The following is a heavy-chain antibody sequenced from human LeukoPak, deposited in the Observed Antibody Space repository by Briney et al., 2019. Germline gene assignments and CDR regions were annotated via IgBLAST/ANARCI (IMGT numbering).Heavy chain of an antibody. D-gene: IGHD6-19*01. J-gene: IGHJ6*03. CDR1: GFTFSSYG. V-gene: IGHV3-23*01. CDR2: ISGSGGST. Sequence: PGGTLRLSCAASGFTFSSYGMSWVRQAPGKELEWVSAISGSGGSTYYADSVKGRFTISRDNSKNTLYLQINSLRAEGTTVYYCVRGIPGRSVPDNPRRKYYYYMDVWGTGTTVTVSS. CDR3: VRGIPGRSVPDNPRRKYYYYMDV.